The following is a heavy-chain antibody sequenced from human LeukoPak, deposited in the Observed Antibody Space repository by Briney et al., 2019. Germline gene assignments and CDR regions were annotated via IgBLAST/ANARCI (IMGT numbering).Heavy chain of an antibody. CDR1: GASFSSSTYY. CDR2: IYYGGGT. J-gene: IGHJ4*02. Sequence: PSETLSLTCTVSGASFSSSTYYWGWIRQPPGNGLEWIGSIYYGGGTYYNPSLKSRVTMSVDTSKKQFSLKLSSVTAADTAVYYCARHAGGIAAAGTRPFDYWGQGTLVTVSS. V-gene: IGHV4-39*01. CDR3: ARHAGGIAAAGTRPFDY. D-gene: IGHD6-13*01.